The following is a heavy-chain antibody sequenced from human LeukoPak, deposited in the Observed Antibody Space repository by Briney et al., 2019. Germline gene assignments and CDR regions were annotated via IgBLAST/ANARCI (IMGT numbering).Heavy chain of an antibody. J-gene: IGHJ3*02. D-gene: IGHD3-10*01. CDR2: ISGSGGST. CDR1: GFTFSSYA. Sequence: PGGSLRLSCAASGFTFSSYAMSWVRQAPGKGLEWVSAISGSGGSTYYADSVKGRFTISRDNSKNTLYLQMNGLRAEDTAVYYCAKDASMVRGVITFDDAFDIWGQGTMVTVSS. CDR3: AKDASMVRGVITFDDAFDI. V-gene: IGHV3-23*01.